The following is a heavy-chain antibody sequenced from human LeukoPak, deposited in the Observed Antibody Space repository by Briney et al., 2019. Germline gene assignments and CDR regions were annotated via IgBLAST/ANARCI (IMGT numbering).Heavy chain of an antibody. CDR2: VSLEGVR. CDR3: SAKNGAFYLDY. J-gene: IGHJ4*01. V-gene: IGHV4-4*02. Sequence: SGTLPLTFRVCGGSILYKLWRGWGRQFPGQGLQWIGEVSLEGVRNYNPSLTSRVTMSLDRAKNLLSLNLNSVTAADTAVYYCSAKNGAFYLDYW. D-gene: IGHD2-8*01. CDR1: GGSILYKLW.